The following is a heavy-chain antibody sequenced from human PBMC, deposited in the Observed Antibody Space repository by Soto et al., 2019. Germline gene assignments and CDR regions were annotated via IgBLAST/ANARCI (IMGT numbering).Heavy chain of an antibody. D-gene: IGHD2-15*01. CDR1: GYTFTSYG. CDR3: ARVVGDIVVVVAATPGVGKNWFDP. Sequence: ASVKVSCKASGYTFTSYGISWVRQAPGQGLEWMGWISAYNGNTNYAQKLQGRVTMTTDTSTSTAYMELRSLRSDDTAVYYCARVVGDIVVVVAATPGVGKNWFDPWGQGTLVTVSP. V-gene: IGHV1-18*01. J-gene: IGHJ5*02. CDR2: ISAYNGNT.